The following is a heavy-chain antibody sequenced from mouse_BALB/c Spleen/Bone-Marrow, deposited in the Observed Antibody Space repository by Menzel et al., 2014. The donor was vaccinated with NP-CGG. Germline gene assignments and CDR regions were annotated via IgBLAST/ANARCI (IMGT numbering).Heavy chain of an antibody. V-gene: IGHV1-7*01. CDR2: ISPSSGYT. J-gene: IGHJ4*01. CDR1: GYTFTSYW. Sequence: QVHVKQSGAELAKPGASVKMSCKASGYTFTSYWMHWVKQRTGQGLEWIGYISPSSGYTDYNQKFRDKATLTADKSSSTAYMQLSSLTSEDSAVYYCARGGYYYGPYYYAMDYWGQGTSVTVSS. CDR3: ARGGYYYGPYYYAMDY. D-gene: IGHD1-1*01.